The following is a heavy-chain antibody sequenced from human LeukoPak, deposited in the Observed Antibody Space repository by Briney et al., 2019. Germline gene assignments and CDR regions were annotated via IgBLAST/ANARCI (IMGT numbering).Heavy chain of an antibody. CDR2: VYASGST. V-gene: IGHV4-4*07. J-gene: IGHJ5*02. CDR1: GGSINSYY. D-gene: IGHD3-10*01. CDR3: AREGVRGVSNWFDL. Sequence: SETLSLTCTVSGGSINSYYWGWIRQPPGKGLEWIGRVYASGSTNYNPSLKSRVTMSVDTSKNQFSLELISVTAADTAVYYCAREGVRGVSNWFDLWGQGTLVTVSS.